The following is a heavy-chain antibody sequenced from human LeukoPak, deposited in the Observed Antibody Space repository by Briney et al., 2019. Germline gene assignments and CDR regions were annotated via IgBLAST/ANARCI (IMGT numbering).Heavy chain of an antibody. CDR1: GFTVSSNY. D-gene: IGHD6-19*01. CDR3: ARVPPALSGWEIYFDY. CDR2: IYSGGST. J-gene: IGHJ4*02. V-gene: IGHV3-53*01. Sequence: GRSLRLSCAASGFTVSSNYMSWVRQAPGKGLEWVSVIYSGGSTYYADSVKGRFTISRDNSKNTLYLQMNGLRAEDTAVYYCARVPPALSGWEIYFDYWGQGTLVTVSS.